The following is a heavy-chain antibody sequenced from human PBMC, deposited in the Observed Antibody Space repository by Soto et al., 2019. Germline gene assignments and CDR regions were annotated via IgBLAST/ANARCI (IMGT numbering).Heavy chain of an antibody. Sequence: EVQVVESGGGLVQPGGSLRLSCAASGFTFTSYWMTWVLQAPGRGREWVANINKDGSEKSCVASVKGRFTISRDNAKSPLYPQMNCRRAEDPAVYYRVREIASLLWGKGTTVIVSS. CDR2: INKDGSEK. D-gene: IGHD2-21*01. CDR1: GFTFTSYW. CDR3: VREIASLL. V-gene: IGHV3-7*01. J-gene: IGHJ6*04.